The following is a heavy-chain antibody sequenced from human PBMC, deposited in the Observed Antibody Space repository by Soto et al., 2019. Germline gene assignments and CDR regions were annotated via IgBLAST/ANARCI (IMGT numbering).Heavy chain of an antibody. J-gene: IGHJ4*02. CDR3: AIPYGDYVAFDY. D-gene: IGHD4-17*01. CDR2: MNPNSGST. CDR1: GYTFTSYD. V-gene: IGHV1-8*01. Sequence: ASVKVSCKASGYTFTSYDINWVRQATGQGLEWMGWMNPNSGSTGSVQKFQDRVTMTRNTSISTAYMELSSLRSEDTAVYYCAIPYGDYVAFDYWGQGTLVTVSS.